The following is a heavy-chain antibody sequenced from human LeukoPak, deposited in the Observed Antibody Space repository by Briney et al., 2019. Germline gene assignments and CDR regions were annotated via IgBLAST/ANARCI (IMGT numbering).Heavy chain of an antibody. CDR3: ARSANPGVHEFDP. D-gene: IGHD6-6*01. V-gene: IGHV3-48*02. CDR1: GFTFSSYS. J-gene: IGHJ5*02. Sequence: GGSLRLSCAASGFTFSSYSMAWVRQAPGKGLDWLSYITSSSNINYADSVKGRFTISRDNAKNSLYLQMNSLRDEDTAVYYCARSANPGVHEFDPWGQGTLVTVSS. CDR2: ITSSSNI.